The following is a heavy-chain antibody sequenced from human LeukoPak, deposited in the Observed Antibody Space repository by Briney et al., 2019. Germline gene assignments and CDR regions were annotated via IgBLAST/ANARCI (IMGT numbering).Heavy chain of an antibody. CDR3: ARAPQSGDHVDY. Sequence: SVKVSCKASGGTFSSYAISWVRQAPGQGLEWMGGIIPIFGTANYAQKFQGRVTITADESTSTAYMELSSLRSEDTAVYYCARAPQSGDHVDYWGQGTLVTVSS. CDR1: GGTFSSYA. J-gene: IGHJ4*02. CDR2: IIPIFGTA. V-gene: IGHV1-69*13. D-gene: IGHD1-26*01.